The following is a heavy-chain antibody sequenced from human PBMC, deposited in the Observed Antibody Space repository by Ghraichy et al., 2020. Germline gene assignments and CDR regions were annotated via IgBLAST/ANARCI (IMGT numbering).Heavy chain of an antibody. CDR2: IYYSGST. CDR1: GGSISSSSYY. D-gene: IGHD3-16*01. Sequence: SETLSLTCTVSGGSISSSSYYWGWIRQPPGKGLEWIGSIYYSGSTYYNPSLKSRVTISVDTSKNQFSLKLSSVTAADTAVYYCARWGSGPAGGPDYWGQGTLVTVSS. CDR3: ARWGSGPAGGPDY. V-gene: IGHV4-39*01. J-gene: IGHJ4*02.